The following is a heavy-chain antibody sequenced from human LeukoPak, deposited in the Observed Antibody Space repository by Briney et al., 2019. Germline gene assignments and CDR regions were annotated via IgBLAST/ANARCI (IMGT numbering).Heavy chain of an antibody. CDR1: GFTFSTYS. CDR3: ARERRYCSGDNCYSGHDY. Sequence: GGSLRLSCAASGFTFSTYSMNWVRQAPGKGLEWVSLIQSGGNTDYADSLKDRVTISRDNSKNMVNLQINSLRPEDTAVYYCARERRYCSGDNCYSGHDYWGQGTLVIVSS. D-gene: IGHD2-15*01. CDR2: IQSGGNT. V-gene: IGHV3-53*01. J-gene: IGHJ4*02.